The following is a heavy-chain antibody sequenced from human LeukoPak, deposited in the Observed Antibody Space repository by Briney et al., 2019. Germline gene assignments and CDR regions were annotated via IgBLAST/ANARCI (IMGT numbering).Heavy chain of an antibody. CDR3: ARELRRTYMDV. J-gene: IGHJ6*03. CDR1: GYTFTGYY. CDR2: INPNSGGT. V-gene: IGHV1-2*06. Sequence: ASVNVSCKASGYTFTGYYMHWVRQAPGQGLEWMGRINPNSGGTNYAQKFQGGVTMTRDTSISTAYMELSRLRSDDTAVYYCARELRRTYMDVWGKETTVTVSS.